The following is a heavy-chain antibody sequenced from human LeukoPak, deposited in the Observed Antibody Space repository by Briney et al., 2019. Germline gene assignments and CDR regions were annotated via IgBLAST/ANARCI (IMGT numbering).Heavy chain of an antibody. Sequence: QAGGSLRLSCAASGFTFSSYAMHWVRQAPGKGLEYVSAISSNGGSTYYANSAKGRFTISRDNSKNTLYLQMNSLRADDTAVYYCTREAVMPVAPVKIGTSDRPLYEYYGLDIWGQGTTVTVS. V-gene: IGHV3-64*01. CDR3: TREAVMPVAPVKIGTSDRPLYEYYGLDI. D-gene: IGHD1/OR15-1a*01. CDR1: GFTFSSYA. J-gene: IGHJ6*02. CDR2: ISSNGGST.